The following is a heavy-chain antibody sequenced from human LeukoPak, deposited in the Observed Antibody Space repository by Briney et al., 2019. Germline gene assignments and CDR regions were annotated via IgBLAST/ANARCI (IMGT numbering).Heavy chain of an antibody. CDR2: IYPGDSDT. V-gene: IGHV5-51*01. CDR1: GYSFTSYW. CDR3: ARHTESSGLDY. D-gene: IGHD6-19*01. Sequence: GESLKISCQGSGYSFTSYWIGWVRQMPGKGLEWMGIIYPGDSDTRYSPSSQGQVTISADKSISTAYLQWSSLKASDTAMYYCARHTESSGLDYWGQGTLVTVSS. J-gene: IGHJ4*02.